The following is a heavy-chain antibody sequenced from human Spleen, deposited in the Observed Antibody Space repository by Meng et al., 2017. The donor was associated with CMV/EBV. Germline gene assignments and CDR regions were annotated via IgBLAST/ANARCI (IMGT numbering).Heavy chain of an antibody. CDR1: GFSLSSYK. CDR2: ISSSSTYI. J-gene: IGHJ4*02. V-gene: IGHV3-21*01. Sequence: GGSLRLSCAASGFSLSSYKMNWVRQAPGKGLEWVSSISSSSTYIHHADSVKGRFTVSRDNAENSVVLQMNSLRAEDTAVYYCARVPPYSSGCPGDYWGQGTLVTVSS. D-gene: IGHD6-25*01. CDR3: ARVPPYSSGCPGDY.